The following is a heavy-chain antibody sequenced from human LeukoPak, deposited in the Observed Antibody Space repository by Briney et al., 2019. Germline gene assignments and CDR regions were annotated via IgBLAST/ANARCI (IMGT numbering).Heavy chain of an antibody. Sequence: GGSLRLSCAASGFTVSSNYMSWVRQAPGKGLEWVSSIGSSSTDIYYADSVKGRFTISRDNAKNSLFLQMNSLRAEDTAVYYCARDNKRGYYDSSGLNWGQGTLATVSS. CDR3: ARDNKRGYYDSSGLN. D-gene: IGHD3-22*01. V-gene: IGHV3-21*01. CDR1: GFTVSSNY. J-gene: IGHJ4*02. CDR2: IGSSSTDI.